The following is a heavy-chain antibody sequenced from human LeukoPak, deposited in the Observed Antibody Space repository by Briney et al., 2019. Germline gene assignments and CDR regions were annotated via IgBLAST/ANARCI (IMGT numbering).Heavy chain of an antibody. V-gene: IGHV1-18*01. CDR2: INVYNGNT. D-gene: IGHD1-7*01. CDR1: GYTFTSYG. CDR3: ARATKWHYAFDI. Sequence: ASVRVSCKASGYTFTSYGITWVRQAPGQGLEWRGWINVYNGNTNYAQNFQGRVSISTDTSTSTTYMELRSLRSDDTAVYYCARATKWHYAFDIWGQGTMVTVSS. J-gene: IGHJ3*02.